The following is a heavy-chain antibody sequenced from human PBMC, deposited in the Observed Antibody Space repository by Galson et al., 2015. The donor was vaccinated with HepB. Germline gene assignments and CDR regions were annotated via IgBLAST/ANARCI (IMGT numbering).Heavy chain of an antibody. CDR1: GFTFSRYS. V-gene: IGHV3-21*06. CDR2: ISSRSSYI. D-gene: IGHD6-13*01. CDR3: ARVGIEAAAAALDYYYHYMDV. Sequence: SLRLSCAASGFTFSRYSINWVRQAPGKGLEWVSSISSRSSYIHYADSVKGRFTISRDNARNSLHLQMNSLRAEDAAVYYCARVGIEAAAAALDYYYHYMDVWGKGTTVTVSS. J-gene: IGHJ6*03.